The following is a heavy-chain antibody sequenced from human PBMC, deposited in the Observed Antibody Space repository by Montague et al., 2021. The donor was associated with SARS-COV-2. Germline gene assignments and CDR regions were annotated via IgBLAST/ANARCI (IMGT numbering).Heavy chain of an antibody. Sequence: LTCAVYGGSFSGYYWTWIRQSPGQGLEWIAEINHSGTTNYNFNPSLRSRVTISVDTSKSQFSLKLSSVTAADTGVYYCARWDPQTLTLIGLRGKSASDYWGQGTLVTVSS. CDR1: GGSFSGYY. CDR3: ARWDPQTLTLIGLRGKSASDY. V-gene: IGHV4-34*01. D-gene: IGHD4-23*01. CDR2: INHSGTT. J-gene: IGHJ4*02.